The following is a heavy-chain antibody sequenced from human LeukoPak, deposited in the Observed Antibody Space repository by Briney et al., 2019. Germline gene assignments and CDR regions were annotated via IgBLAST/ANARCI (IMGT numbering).Heavy chain of an antibody. CDR1: GYTFTGYY. D-gene: IGHD6-19*01. Sequence: ASVKVSCKASGYTFTGYYMHWVRQAPGQGLEWMGWISAYNGNTNYAQKLQGRVTMTTDTSTSTAYMELRSLRSDDTAVYYCARGYSSGWYSDYWGQGTLVTVSS. CDR3: ARGYSSGWYSDY. CDR2: ISAYNGNT. V-gene: IGHV1-18*04. J-gene: IGHJ4*02.